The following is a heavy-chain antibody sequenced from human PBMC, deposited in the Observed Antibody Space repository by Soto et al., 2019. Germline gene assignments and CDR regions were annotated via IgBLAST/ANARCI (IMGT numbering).Heavy chain of an antibody. Sequence: PGGSLRLSCAASGLTFSQYWMHWVRQAPGQGLVWVSRISNDGTITDYADSVKGRFTVSRDNAKNTQSLQMNSLRSEDTAVYFCASAVDYDFWSGTTHYGMDVWGQGTTVTVS. CDR3: ASAVDYDFWSGTTHYGMDV. CDR2: ISNDGTIT. V-gene: IGHV3-74*01. CDR1: GLTFSQYW. D-gene: IGHD3-3*01. J-gene: IGHJ6*02.